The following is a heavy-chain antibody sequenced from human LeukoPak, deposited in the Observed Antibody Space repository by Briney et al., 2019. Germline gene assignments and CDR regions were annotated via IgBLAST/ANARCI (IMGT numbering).Heavy chain of an antibody. D-gene: IGHD3-22*01. V-gene: IGHV3-7*01. CDR1: GFTFSSYW. CDR3: ARGDYYDSSGYFIDAFDI. Sequence: GGSLRLSCAASGFTFSSYWMSWVRQAPGKGLEWVANIKQDGSEKYYVDSVKGRFTISRDNAKNSLYLQMNSLRVEDTALYYCARGDYYDSSGYFIDAFDIWGQGTMVTVSS. J-gene: IGHJ3*02. CDR2: IKQDGSEK.